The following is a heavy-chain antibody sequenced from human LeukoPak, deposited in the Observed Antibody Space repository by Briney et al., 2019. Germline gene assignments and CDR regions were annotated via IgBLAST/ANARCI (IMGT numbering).Heavy chain of an antibody. Sequence: ETLSLTCTVSGGSIRSYHWSWIRQPAGKGLEWMGHIYYSGSTNYNPSLKSRVTISVDTSKNQFSLKLSSVTAADTAVYYCARASRGYYDSTVDYWGQGTLVTVSS. D-gene: IGHD3-22*01. J-gene: IGHJ4*02. CDR1: GGSIRSYH. CDR2: IYYSGST. CDR3: ARASRGYYDSTVDY. V-gene: IGHV4-59*01.